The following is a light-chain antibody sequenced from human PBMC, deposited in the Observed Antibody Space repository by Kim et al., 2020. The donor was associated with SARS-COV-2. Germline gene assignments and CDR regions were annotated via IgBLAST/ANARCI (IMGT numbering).Light chain of an antibody. CDR1: SSDVSGCNF. J-gene: IGLJ7*01. CDR2: DVP. Sequence: QSITISCTGASSDVSGCNFVSWYQQRPGRATKLRIYDVPPRPSGVSLRFCGAKPGNTAYLTISGLQAEDEADYHCTSYTSRDTVVFGGGTQLTVL. CDR3: TSYTSRDTVV. V-gene: IGLV2-14*03.